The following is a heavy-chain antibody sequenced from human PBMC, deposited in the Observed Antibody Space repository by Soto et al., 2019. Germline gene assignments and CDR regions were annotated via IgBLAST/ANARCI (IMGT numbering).Heavy chain of an antibody. CDR3: AIIGSGDYSDFDY. J-gene: IGHJ4*02. CDR2: IRPNDGHT. V-gene: IGHV1-18*01. CDR1: GYMFTSYG. Sequence: QVQLIQSGTEVKRPGASVKVSCKGLGYMFTSYGISWVRQAPGQGLEWMGWIRPNDGHTNYAEKFQDRVTMTRDTSTTTGYMDLRSLGSDDTAVYYCAIIGSGDYSDFDYWGQGTLITVSS. D-gene: IGHD4-4*01.